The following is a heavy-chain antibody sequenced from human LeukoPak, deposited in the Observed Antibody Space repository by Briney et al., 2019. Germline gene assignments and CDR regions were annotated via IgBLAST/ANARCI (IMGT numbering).Heavy chain of an antibody. V-gene: IGHV3-48*02. CDR3: ARVGNGRSWDY. D-gene: IGHD2-15*01. CDR2: ISLGNSTM. J-gene: IGHJ4*02. Sequence: SGGSLRLSCAASGFTVNNNYMIWVRQAPEKGLEWISYISLGNSTMFYADSVKGRFTISRDNAKNSLYLQMNSLRDDDTAVYYCARVGNGRSWDYWGQGTLVSVSS. CDR1: GFTVNNNY.